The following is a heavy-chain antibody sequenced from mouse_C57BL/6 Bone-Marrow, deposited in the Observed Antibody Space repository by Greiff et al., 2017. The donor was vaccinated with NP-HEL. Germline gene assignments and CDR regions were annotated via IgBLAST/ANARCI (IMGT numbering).Heavy chain of an antibody. D-gene: IGHD2-4*01. J-gene: IGHJ1*03. CDR3: ARPYCDYGGTKLYLDV. CDR2: IYPSDSET. CDR1: GYTFTSYW. V-gene: IGHV1-61*01. Sequence: VQLQQPGAELVRPGSSVKLSCKASGYTFTSYWMDWVKQRPGQGLEWIGNIYPSDSETHYNQKFKDKATLTVDKSSSTAYMQLSSLTSEDSAVDYCARPYCDYGGTKLYLDVWGTGTTVTVSS.